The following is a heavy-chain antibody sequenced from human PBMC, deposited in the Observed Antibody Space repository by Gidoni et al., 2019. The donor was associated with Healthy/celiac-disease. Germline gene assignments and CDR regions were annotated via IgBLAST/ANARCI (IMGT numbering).Heavy chain of an antibody. J-gene: IGHJ4*02. CDR1: GFTFSSYA. CDR3: ARDSTTVVRSQFDY. V-gene: IGHV3-30*01. CDR2: ISYDGSNK. D-gene: IGHD4-17*01. Sequence: VQLVESGGGVVQPGRSLRLSCAASGFTFSSYAMHWVRQAPGKGLEWVAVISYDGSNKYYADSVKGRFTISRDNSKNTLYLQMNSLRAEDTAVYYCARDSTTVVRSQFDYWGQGTLVTVSS.